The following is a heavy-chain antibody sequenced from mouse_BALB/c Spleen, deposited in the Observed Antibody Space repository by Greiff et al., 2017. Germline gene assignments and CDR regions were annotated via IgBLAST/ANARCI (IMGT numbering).Heavy chain of an antibody. D-gene: IGHD1-2*01. CDR1: GYSITSGYY. J-gene: IGHJ4*01. CDR3: AREWGYYGFAMDY. V-gene: IGHV3-6*02. Sequence: EVQLQQSGPGLVKPSQSLSLTCSVTGYSITSGYYWNWIRQFPGNKLEWMGYISYDGSNNYNPSLKNRISITRDTSKNQFFLKLNSVTTEDTATYYCAREWGYYGFAMDYWGQGTSVTVSS. CDR2: ISYDGSN.